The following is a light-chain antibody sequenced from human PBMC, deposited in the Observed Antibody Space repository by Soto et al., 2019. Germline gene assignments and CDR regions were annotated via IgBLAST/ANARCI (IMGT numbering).Light chain of an antibody. Sequence: QSALTQPPSASGSPEQSVTISCTGTGSDVGAYNYVSWYQQHPGKAPKLIIYEVSKRPSGVPDRLSGSKSGNTASLTVSGLQADDEADYYCSSYAGNNNVLFGGGTKLTVL. V-gene: IGLV2-8*01. CDR3: SSYAGNNNVL. J-gene: IGLJ2*01. CDR2: EVS. CDR1: GSDVGAYNY.